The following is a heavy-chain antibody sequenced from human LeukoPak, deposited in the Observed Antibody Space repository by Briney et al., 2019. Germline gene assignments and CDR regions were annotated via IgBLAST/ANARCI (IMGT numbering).Heavy chain of an antibody. Sequence: GGSLRLSCAASGFTFSSYSMNWVRQAPGKGLEWVSSISSSSSYIYYADSVKGRFTTSRDNAKNSLYLQMNSLRAEDTAVYYCASMVVAATLGYWGQGTLVTVSS. D-gene: IGHD2-15*01. V-gene: IGHV3-21*01. CDR1: GFTFSSYS. CDR3: ASMVVAATLGY. CDR2: ISSSSSYI. J-gene: IGHJ4*02.